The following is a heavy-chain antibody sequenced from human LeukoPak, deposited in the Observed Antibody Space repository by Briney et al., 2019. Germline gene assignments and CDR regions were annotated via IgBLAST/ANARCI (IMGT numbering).Heavy chain of an antibody. Sequence: SGTLSLTCAVSGGSIITTNWWSWVRQPPGKGLEWIGEVHLNGATHYNPSLGSRVSMSIDKSKNHMSLKLTSVTAADTAIYYCTRENGAFSPFGFWGQGTLVTVSS. CDR1: GGSIITTNW. CDR3: TRENGAFSPFGF. V-gene: IGHV4-4*02. J-gene: IGHJ4*02. CDR2: VHLNGAT. D-gene: IGHD2-8*01.